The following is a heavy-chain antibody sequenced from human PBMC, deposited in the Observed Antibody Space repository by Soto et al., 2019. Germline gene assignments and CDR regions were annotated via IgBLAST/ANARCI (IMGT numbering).Heavy chain of an antibody. D-gene: IGHD3-22*01. CDR3: ATLSNYYDSSGQIGSFDY. CDR1: GYTFTGYY. J-gene: IGHJ4*02. Sequence: QVQLVQSGAEVKKPGASVKVSCKASGYTFTGYYMHWVRQAPGQGLEWMGWINPNSGGTNYAQKFQGWVTRTRDTSISTAYMELSRLRSDDTAVYYCATLSNYYDSSGQIGSFDYWGQGTLVTVSS. CDR2: INPNSGGT. V-gene: IGHV1-2*04.